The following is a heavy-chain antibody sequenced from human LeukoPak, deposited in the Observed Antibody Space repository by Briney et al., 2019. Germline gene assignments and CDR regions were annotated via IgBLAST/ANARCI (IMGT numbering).Heavy chain of an antibody. V-gene: IGHV3-23*01. J-gene: IGHJ4*02. Sequence: PGGSLRLSCAASGFTFSSHAMTWVRQAPGEGLDWVSAINDDGGGTYYADSVKGRFTVSRDNSKNTLFLQMNSLRAEDTAMYYCAKGSSGTASNPVDYWGQGTLVTVSS. CDR3: AKGSSGTASNPVDY. D-gene: IGHD1-7*01. CDR1: GFTFSSHA. CDR2: INDDGGGT.